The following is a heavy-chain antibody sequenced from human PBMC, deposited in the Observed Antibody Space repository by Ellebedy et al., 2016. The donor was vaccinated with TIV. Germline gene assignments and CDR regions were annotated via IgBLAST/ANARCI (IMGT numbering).Heavy chain of an antibody. D-gene: IGHD3-10*01. CDR3: ARCGEVEIPGRHYHYYYGLDV. Sequence: AASVKVSCKASGYTFTSYGISWVRQAPGQGLEWMGWISAYNGNTNYAQKLQGRVTMTTDTSTSTAYMELRSLKSDDTAVYYCARCGEVEIPGRHYHYYYGLDVWGQGTTVTVSS. CDR2: ISAYNGNT. J-gene: IGHJ6*02. V-gene: IGHV1-18*01. CDR1: GYTFTSYG.